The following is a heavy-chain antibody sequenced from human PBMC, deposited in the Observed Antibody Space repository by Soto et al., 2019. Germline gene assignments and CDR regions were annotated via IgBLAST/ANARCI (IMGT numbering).Heavy chain of an antibody. CDR1: GYTFTSYA. J-gene: IGHJ4*02. D-gene: IGHD6-19*01. CDR3: ARGRTYSSGFYFDY. CDR2: INAGNGNT. Sequence: ASVKVSCKASGYTFTSYAMHWVRQAPGQRLEWMGWINAGNGNTKYSQKFQGRVTITRDTSASTAYMELSSLRPEDTAVYYCARGRTYSSGFYFDYWGQGTLVTVSS. V-gene: IGHV1-3*01.